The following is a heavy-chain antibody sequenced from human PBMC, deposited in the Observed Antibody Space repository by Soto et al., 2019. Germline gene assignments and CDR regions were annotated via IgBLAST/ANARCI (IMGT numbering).Heavy chain of an antibody. CDR2: LIPIFGTA. D-gene: IGHD2-2*01. CDR3: AGRCDSTSCLAHFDY. J-gene: IGHJ4*02. Sequence: SVKVSCKASGGTFNNYVINWVRQAPGQGLEWMGGLIPIFGTASYAQKFQGRVTITADKSTTTAYMELNSLRSEDTAVYYCAGRCDSTSCLAHFDYWGQGTLVTVSS. V-gene: IGHV1-69*06. CDR1: GGTFNNYV.